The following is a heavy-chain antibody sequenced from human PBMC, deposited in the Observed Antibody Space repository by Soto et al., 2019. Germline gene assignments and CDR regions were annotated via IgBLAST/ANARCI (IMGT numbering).Heavy chain of an antibody. CDR2: ISWNSGSI. CDR1: GFTFDDYA. J-gene: IGHJ6*02. Sequence: EVQLVESGGGLVQPGRSLRLSCAASGFTFDDYAMHWVRQAPGKGLEWVSGISWNSGSIGYADSVKGRFTISRDNAKNSLYLQMNSLRAEDTAVYYCARDGNNWNYDDPYYYYGMDVWGQGTTVTVSS. D-gene: IGHD1-7*01. CDR3: ARDGNNWNYDDPYYYYGMDV. V-gene: IGHV3-9*01.